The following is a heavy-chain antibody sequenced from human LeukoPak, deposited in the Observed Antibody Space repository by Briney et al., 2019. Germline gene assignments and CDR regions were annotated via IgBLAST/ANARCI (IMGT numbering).Heavy chain of an antibody. CDR1: GASISSYY. V-gene: IGHV4-4*07. D-gene: IGHD5-18*01. J-gene: IGHJ4*02. Sequence: SETLSLTCTVSGASISSYYWSWIRQPAGKGLEWIGRIYTSGSTNYNPSLKSRVTMSVDTSKNQFSLKLSSVTAADTAVYYCARDGKLWFPELVAYFDYWGQGTLVTVSS. CDR3: ARDGKLWFPELVAYFDY. CDR2: IYTSGST.